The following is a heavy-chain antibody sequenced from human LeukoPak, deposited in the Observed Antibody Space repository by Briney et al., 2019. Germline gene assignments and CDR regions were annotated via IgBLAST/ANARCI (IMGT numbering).Heavy chain of an antibody. V-gene: IGHV4-39*01. CDR1: GGSISSSSYY. D-gene: IGHD3-10*01. J-gene: IGHJ6*02. CDR2: IYYSGST. Sequence: PSETLSLTCTVSGGSISSSSYYWGWIRQPPGKGLEWIGSIYYSGSTYYNPSLKSRVTISVDTSKNQFSLKLSSVTAADTAVHYCARHRPFVGFGESRTFTYYYYGMDAWGQGTTVTVSS. CDR3: ARHRPFVGFGESRTFTYYYYGMDA.